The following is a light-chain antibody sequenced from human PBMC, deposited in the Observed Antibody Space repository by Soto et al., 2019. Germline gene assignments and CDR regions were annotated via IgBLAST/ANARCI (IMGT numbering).Light chain of an antibody. CDR2: GAS. CDR1: QSVSSN. J-gene: IGKJ2*01. Sequence: EIVMTQSPATLSVSPGERATISCKASQSVSSNLAWYHQNPGQAPRLLIYGASTRATGFPARFSGSRSGTEFILTLSSLQSEDCAVYYCQQYNDWPYTFGQGTKRELK. CDR3: QQYNDWPYT. V-gene: IGKV3-15*01.